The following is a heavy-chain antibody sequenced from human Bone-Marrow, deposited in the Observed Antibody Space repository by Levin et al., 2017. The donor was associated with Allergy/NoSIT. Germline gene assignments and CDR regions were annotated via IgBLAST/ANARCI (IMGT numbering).Heavy chain of an antibody. Sequence: GASVKVSCKASGYTFTSYAIHWVRQAPGQRLEWMGWINAGNGNTKYSQNFQGRVTIIRDTSAGTAYMELSSLRSEDTAVYYCSRSTLSDHIDYWGQGTLVTVSS. CDR1: GYTFTSYA. V-gene: IGHV1-3*01. D-gene: IGHD1-1*01. CDR3: SRSTLSDHIDY. CDR2: INAGNGNT. J-gene: IGHJ4*02.